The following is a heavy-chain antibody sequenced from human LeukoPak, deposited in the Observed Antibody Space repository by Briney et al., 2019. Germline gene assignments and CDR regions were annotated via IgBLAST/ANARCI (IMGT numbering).Heavy chain of an antibody. V-gene: IGHV4-34*01. J-gene: IGHJ4*02. CDR2: INHSGST. Sequence: SETLSLTCDVYGGSFSGYYWSWIRQPPGKGLEWIGEINHSGSTNYNPSLKSRVTISVDTSKNQFSLKLSSVTAADTAVYYCARGSGSGWYNTRYYFDYWGQGTLVTVSS. CDR3: ARGSGSGWYNTRYYFDY. CDR1: GGSFSGYY. D-gene: IGHD6-19*01.